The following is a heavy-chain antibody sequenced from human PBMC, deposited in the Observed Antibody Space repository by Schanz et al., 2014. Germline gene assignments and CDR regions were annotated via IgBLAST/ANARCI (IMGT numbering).Heavy chain of an antibody. CDR1: GFPFSSYA. D-gene: IGHD1-26*01. V-gene: IGHV3-33*08. CDR3: ARDMTSMGESGFYYYGMDV. Sequence: QVQLVESGGGVVQPGGSLRLSCAASGFPFSSYALHWVRQAPGKGLEWVALIWYDGSNKYYAESVKGRFTISRDNPKNTLYWQMNSLRAEDTAVYYCARDMTSMGESGFYYYGMDVWGQGTTATVSS. CDR2: IWYDGSNK. J-gene: IGHJ6*02.